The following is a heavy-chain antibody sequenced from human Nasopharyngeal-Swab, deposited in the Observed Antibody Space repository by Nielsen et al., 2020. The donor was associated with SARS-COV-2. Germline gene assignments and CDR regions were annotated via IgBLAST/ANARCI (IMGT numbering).Heavy chain of an antibody. D-gene: IGHD3-3*01. CDR2: FNPNSGGT. Sequence: ASVKVSCKASGYTFTGYYLHWVRQAPGTGLEWMGRFNPNSGGTNYAQKFQGRVTMTRDTSISTVYMELSRLRFDDTAVYYCERGGDFWSGWELDYFYYYGMDVWGQGTTVTVSS. CDR1: GYTFTGYY. V-gene: IGHV1-2*06. CDR3: ERGGDFWSGWELDYFYYYGMDV. J-gene: IGHJ6*02.